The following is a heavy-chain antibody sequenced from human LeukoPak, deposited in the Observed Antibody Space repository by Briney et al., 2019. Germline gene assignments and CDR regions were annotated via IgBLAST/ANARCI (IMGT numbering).Heavy chain of an antibody. D-gene: IGHD3-9*01. V-gene: IGHV1-18*01. Sequence: ASVKVSCKASGYTFTSYGISWVRQAPGQGLEWMGWISAYNGNTNYAQKLQGRATMTTDTSTSTAYMELRSLRSDDTAVYYCARGDYDILTGYPHPFDYWGQGTLVTVSS. CDR3: ARGDYDILTGYPHPFDY. CDR1: GYTFTSYG. CDR2: ISAYNGNT. J-gene: IGHJ4*02.